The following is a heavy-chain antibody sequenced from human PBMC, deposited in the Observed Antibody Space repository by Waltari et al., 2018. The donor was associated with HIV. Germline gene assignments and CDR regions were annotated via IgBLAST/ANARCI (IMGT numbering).Heavy chain of an antibody. CDR2: INHSGST. CDR1: GGSFSGYY. Sequence: QVQLQQWGAGLLKPSETLSLTCAVYGGSFSGYYWSWIRQSPGKGLEWIGEINHSGSTNYNPSLKSRGTISVDTSKNQFSVKLNFVTATDTAMYYCARRNYGDQGDVFDIWGQGTMVTVSS. V-gene: IGHV4-34*01. D-gene: IGHD4-17*01. J-gene: IGHJ3*02. CDR3: ARRNYGDQGDVFDI.